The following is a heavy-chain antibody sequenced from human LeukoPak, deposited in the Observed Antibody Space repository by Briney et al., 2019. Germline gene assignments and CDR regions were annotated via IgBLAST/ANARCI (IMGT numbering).Heavy chain of an antibody. Sequence: ASVKVSCKASGYTFTSYGISWVRQAPGQGLEWMGWISAYNGNTNYAQKLQGRLTMTTDTSTSTAYMELRSLRSDDTAVYYCARDPHSPYYYDSSGYPYYFDSWGQGTLVTVSS. D-gene: IGHD3-22*01. CDR3: ARDPHSPYYYDSSGYPYYFDS. J-gene: IGHJ4*02. CDR1: GYTFTSYG. V-gene: IGHV1-18*01. CDR2: ISAYNGNT.